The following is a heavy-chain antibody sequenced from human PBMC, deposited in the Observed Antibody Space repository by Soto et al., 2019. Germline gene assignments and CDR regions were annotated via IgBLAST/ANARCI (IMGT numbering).Heavy chain of an antibody. D-gene: IGHD3-22*01. CDR1: GFTFSSYA. J-gene: IGHJ6*02. CDR3: ARDRYYYDSSGYYSYYYYYGMDV. CDR2: ISYDGSNK. V-gene: IGHV3-30-3*01. Sequence: GGSLRLSCAASGFTFSSYAMHWVRQAPGKGLEWVAVISYDGSNKYYADSVKGRFTISRDNSKNTLYLQMNSLRAEDTAVYYCARDRYYYDSSGYYSYYYYYGMDVWGQGTTVTVSS.